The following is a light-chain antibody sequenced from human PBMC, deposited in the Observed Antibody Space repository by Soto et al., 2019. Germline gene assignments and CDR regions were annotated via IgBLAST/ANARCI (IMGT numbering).Light chain of an antibody. CDR2: GAS. V-gene: IGKV3-15*01. CDR1: QSVSSN. CDR3: QHYNNWPFT. Sequence: EIVMTQSPATLSVSPGERATLSCRAGQSVSSNLAWYQQKPGQAPTLLIYGASARATGIPVRFSGSRSGTEFTLTISSLQSEDFAVYYCQHYNNWPFTFGQGTKLESK. J-gene: IGKJ2*01.